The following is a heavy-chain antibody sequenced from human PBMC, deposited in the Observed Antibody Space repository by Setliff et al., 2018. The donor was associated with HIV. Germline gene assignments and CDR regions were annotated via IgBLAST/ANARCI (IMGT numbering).Heavy chain of an antibody. V-gene: IGHV1-46*01. CDR2: INPSGGST. J-gene: IGHJ4*02. CDR3: ARVKDTAMVSPFRY. CDR1: GYSFTTSG. D-gene: IGHD5-18*01. Sequence: ASVKVSCKASGYSFTTSGVSWVRRAPGQGLEWMGIINPSGGSTSYAQKFQGRVTMTRDTSTSTVYMELSSLRSEDTAVYYCARVKDTAMVSPFRYWGQGTLVTVSS.